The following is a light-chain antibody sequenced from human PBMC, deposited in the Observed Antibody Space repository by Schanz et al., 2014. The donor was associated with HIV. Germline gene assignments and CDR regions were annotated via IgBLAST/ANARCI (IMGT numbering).Light chain of an antibody. V-gene: IGLV2-14*01. CDR2: DVD. CDR1: SSDVGGYKY. CDR3: CSYTGSGTLV. Sequence: QSALTQPASVSGSPGQSITISCTGTSSDVGGYKYLSWYQQYPGKAPKLIIFDVDNRPSGVSWRFSASKSGNTASLTISGLQAEDEADYYCCSYTGSGTLVFGGGTKLTVL. J-gene: IGLJ2*01.